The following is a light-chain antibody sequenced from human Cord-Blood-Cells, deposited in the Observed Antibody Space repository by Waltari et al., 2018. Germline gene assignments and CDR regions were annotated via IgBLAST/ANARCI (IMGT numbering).Light chain of an antibody. CDR1: SSDVGGYNY. V-gene: IGLV2-8*01. CDR3: SSYAGSNNVV. Sequence: QSALTQPPSASGSPGQSVTISCTGTSSDVGGYNYVSWYQQHPGKAPKRMIYEVSKRPSGVPDRFSGSKSGNTASLTVSGLQAEDGADYYCSSYAGSNNVVFGGGTKLTVL. J-gene: IGLJ2*01. CDR2: EVS.